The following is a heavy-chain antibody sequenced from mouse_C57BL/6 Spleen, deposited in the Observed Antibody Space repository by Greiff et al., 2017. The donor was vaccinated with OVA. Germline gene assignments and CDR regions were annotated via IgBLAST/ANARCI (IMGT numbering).Heavy chain of an antibody. CDR1: GYTFTDYY. J-gene: IGHJ2*01. CDR2: IYPGSGNT. V-gene: IGHV1-84*01. D-gene: IGHD2-1*01. CDR3: ARGYYGTLYYFDY. Sequence: VQLQQSGPELVKPGASVKISCKASGYTFTDYYINWVKQRPGPGLEWIGWIYPGSGNTKYNEKFKGKATLTVDTSSSTAYMQLSSLTSEDSAVYFCARGYYGTLYYFDYWGQGTTLTVSS.